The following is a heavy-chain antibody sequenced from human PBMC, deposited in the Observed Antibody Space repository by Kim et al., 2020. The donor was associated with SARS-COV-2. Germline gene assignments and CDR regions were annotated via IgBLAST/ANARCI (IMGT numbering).Heavy chain of an antibody. CDR2: ISSSGSTI. V-gene: IGHV3-48*03. J-gene: IGHJ5*02. D-gene: IGHD3-9*01. CDR1: GFTFSSYE. Sequence: GGSLRLSCAASGFTFSSYEMNWVRQAPGKGLEWVSYISSSGSTIYYADSVKGRFTISRDNAKNSLYLQMNSLRAEDTAVYYCARGRFQLRYFDWLNKGWFDPWGQGTLVTVSS. CDR3: ARGRFQLRYFDWLNKGWFDP.